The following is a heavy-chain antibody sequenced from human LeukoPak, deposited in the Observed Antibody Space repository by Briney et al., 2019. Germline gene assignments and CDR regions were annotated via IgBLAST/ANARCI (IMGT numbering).Heavy chain of an antibody. CDR2: IYYSGGT. V-gene: IGHV4-39*01. CDR1: GASFSNGSYH. D-gene: IGHD6-19*01. Sequence: SETLSLTCTVSGASFSNGSYHWSWIRQPPGKGLEWIGIIYYSGGTYYNPSLKSRVTISLDTSKNQFSLKLSSVTAADTAVDYCARQDSSGLDYWGQGTLVTVSS. CDR3: ARQDSSGLDY. J-gene: IGHJ4*02.